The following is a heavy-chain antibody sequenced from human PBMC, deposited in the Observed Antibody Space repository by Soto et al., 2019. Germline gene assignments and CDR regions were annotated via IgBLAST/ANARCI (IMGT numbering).Heavy chain of an antibody. CDR2: IFSNDEK. CDR3: ARIGAGDYVWGSYRYEAFDI. CDR1: GFSLSNARMG. D-gene: IGHD3-16*02. Sequence: SGPTLVNPTETLTLTCTVSGFSLSNARMGVSWIRQPPGKALEWLAHIFSNDEKSYSTSLKSRLTNSKDTSKSQVVLTMTKMDPVDTATYYCARIGAGDYVWGSYRYEAFDIWGQGTMVTVSS. J-gene: IGHJ3*02. V-gene: IGHV2-26*01.